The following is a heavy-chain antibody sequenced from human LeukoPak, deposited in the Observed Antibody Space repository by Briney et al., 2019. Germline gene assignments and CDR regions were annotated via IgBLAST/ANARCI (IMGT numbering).Heavy chain of an antibody. J-gene: IGHJ4*02. V-gene: IGHV4-30-4*01. CDR1: GGSISSGDYY. D-gene: IGHD3-10*01. Sequence: SETLSLTCTVSGGSISSGDYYWSWIRQPPGKGLEWIGYIYYSGSTHYNPPLKSRVTISVDTSKNQFSLKLSSVTAADTAVYYCARSRITSPYFDYWGQGTLVTVSS. CDR2: IYYSGST. CDR3: ARSRITSPYFDY.